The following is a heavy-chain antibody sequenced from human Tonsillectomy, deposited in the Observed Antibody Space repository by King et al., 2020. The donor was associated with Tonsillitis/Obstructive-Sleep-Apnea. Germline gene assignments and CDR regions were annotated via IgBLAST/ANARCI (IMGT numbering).Heavy chain of an antibody. J-gene: IGHJ4*02. D-gene: IGHD2-15*01. CDR1: GFTFSNYW. V-gene: IGHV3-74*01. Sequence: VQLVESGGGLVQPGGSLRLSCVASGFTFSNYWMYRVRQVPGEGLVWVSRINNDGRSTTYADSVKGRFTISRDNAENTLYLQMNSLRPEDTAVYHCARGGAKGSTDYWGQGTLVTVSS. CDR3: ARGGAKGSTDY. CDR2: INNDGRST.